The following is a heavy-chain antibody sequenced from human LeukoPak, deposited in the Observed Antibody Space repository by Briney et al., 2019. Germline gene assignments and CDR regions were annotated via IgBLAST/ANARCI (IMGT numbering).Heavy chain of an antibody. CDR2: ISSSSSYI. V-gene: IGHV3-21*01. CDR1: GFTFSSHS. CDR3: ARAPYSRYYYMDV. D-gene: IGHD4-11*01. Sequence: GGSLRLSCAASGFTFSSHSMNWVRQAPGKGLEWVSSISSSSSYIYYADSVKGRFTISRDNAKNSLYLQMNSLRAEDTAVYYCARAPYSRYYYMDVWGKGTTVTVSS. J-gene: IGHJ6*03.